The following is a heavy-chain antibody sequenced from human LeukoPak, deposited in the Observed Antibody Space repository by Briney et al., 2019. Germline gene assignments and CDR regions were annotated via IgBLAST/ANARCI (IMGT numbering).Heavy chain of an antibody. CDR3: ARDVGYCSGGSCYNWFDP. Sequence: GGSLRLSCAASGFTFSSYAMHWVRQAPGKGLEWVAVISYDGSNKYYADSVKGRFTISRDNSKNTPYLQMNSLRAEDTAVYYCARDVGYCSGGSCYNWFDPWGQGTLVTVSS. J-gene: IGHJ5*02. D-gene: IGHD2-15*01. V-gene: IGHV3-30*04. CDR2: ISYDGSNK. CDR1: GFTFSSYA.